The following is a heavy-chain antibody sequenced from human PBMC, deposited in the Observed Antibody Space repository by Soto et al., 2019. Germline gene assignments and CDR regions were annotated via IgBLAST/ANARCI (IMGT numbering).Heavy chain of an antibody. CDR3: AREGFVSIYSAYSWFDP. J-gene: IGHJ5*02. V-gene: IGHV6-1*01. CDR2: TYYRSKRYN. D-gene: IGHD2-21*01. CDR1: GDSVSSDRAA. Sequence: PSLTCAISGDSVSSDRAAWNWIRQSPSRGLEWLGRTYYRSKRYNEYAVSVKSRITISADTSNNLFSLRLNSVPPEDTAVFYCAREGFVSIYSAYSWFDPWGQGTLVTVSS.